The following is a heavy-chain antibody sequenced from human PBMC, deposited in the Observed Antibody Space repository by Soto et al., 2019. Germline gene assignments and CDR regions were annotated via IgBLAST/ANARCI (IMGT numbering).Heavy chain of an antibody. V-gene: IGHV1-46*01. Sequence: ASVKVSCKASGYTFTSSYMHWVRQAPGQGLEWMGIINPSGGSTSYAQKFQGRVTMTRDTSTSTVYMELSSLRSEDTAVYYCARDPKSGSHPAEFDYWGQGTLVTVSS. J-gene: IGHJ4*02. CDR2: INPSGGST. CDR3: ARDPKSGSHPAEFDY. CDR1: GYTFTSSY. D-gene: IGHD1-26*01.